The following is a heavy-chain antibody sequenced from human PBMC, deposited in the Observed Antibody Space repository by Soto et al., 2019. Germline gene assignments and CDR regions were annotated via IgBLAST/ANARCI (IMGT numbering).Heavy chain of an antibody. CDR2: ISGSGGST. CDR3: AKPLDIVVVVAATLAFDI. D-gene: IGHD2-15*01. V-gene: IGHV3-23*01. CDR1: GFTFSSYA. Sequence: GGFLRLSCAASGFTFSSYAMSWVRQAPGKGLEWVSAISGSGGSTYYADSVKGRFTISRDNSKNTLYLQMNSLRAEDTAVYYCAKPLDIVVVVAATLAFDIWGQGTMVTVSS. J-gene: IGHJ3*02.